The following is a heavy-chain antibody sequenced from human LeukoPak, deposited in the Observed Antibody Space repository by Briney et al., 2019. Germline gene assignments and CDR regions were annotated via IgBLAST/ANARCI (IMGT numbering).Heavy chain of an antibody. CDR3: ARRNYYDSSGYYDYYYMDV. Sequence: PSETLSLTCTVSGYSISSGYYWGWIRQPPGKGLEWIGSIYHSGSTYYNPSLKSRVTISVDTSKNQFSLKLSSVTAADTAVYYCARRNYYDSSGYYDYYYMDVWGKGTTVTISS. CDR2: IYHSGST. V-gene: IGHV4-38-2*02. CDR1: GYSISSGYY. J-gene: IGHJ6*03. D-gene: IGHD3-22*01.